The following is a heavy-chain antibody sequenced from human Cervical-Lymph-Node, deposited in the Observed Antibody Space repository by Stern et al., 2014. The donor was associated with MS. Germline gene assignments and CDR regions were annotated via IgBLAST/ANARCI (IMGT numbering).Heavy chain of an antibody. CDR2: IVIGNANA. Sequence: QLVQSGPEVKKPGTSVKVSCKGPGFSFASSAVQWVRQTRGQRFEWIGWIVIGNANARYAQEFRHRVTITRDMSTKTTYMELRSLRSEDTAVYYCVAGDSSYEYLWGSSAPVDNWGQGTLVTVSS. J-gene: IGHJ4*02. D-gene: IGHD3-16*01. V-gene: IGHV1-58*01. CDR1: GFSFASSA. CDR3: VAGDSSYEYLWGSSAPVDN.